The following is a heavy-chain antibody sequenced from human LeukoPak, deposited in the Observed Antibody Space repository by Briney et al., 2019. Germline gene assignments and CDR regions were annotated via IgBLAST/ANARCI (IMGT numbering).Heavy chain of an antibody. J-gene: IGHJ5*02. D-gene: IGHD3-10*01. CDR3: ARDSGTSGEVKFDP. CDR1: GGSVNSYY. V-gene: IGHV4-4*07. CDR2: IYGGGST. Sequence: SETLSLTCTVSGGSVNSYYLSWIRQPAGKTLEWIGRIYGGGSTNYNPSLKSRVTMSVDTSKNQISLKLKSVTAADTAVYYCARDSGTSGEVKFDPWGQGILVTVSS.